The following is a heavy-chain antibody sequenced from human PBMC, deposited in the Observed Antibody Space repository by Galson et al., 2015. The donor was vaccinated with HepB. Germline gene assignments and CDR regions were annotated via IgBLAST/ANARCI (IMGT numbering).Heavy chain of an antibody. CDR2: ISSSSSYI. J-gene: IGHJ4*02. CDR1: GFTFSSYS. Sequence: SLRLSCAASGFTFSSYSMNWVRQAPGKGLEWVSSISSSSSYIYYADSVKGRFTISRDNAKNSLYLQMNSLRAEDTAVYYCARERVPYSSSSALDYWGQGTLVTVSS. D-gene: IGHD6-6*01. V-gene: IGHV3-21*01. CDR3: ARERVPYSSSSALDY.